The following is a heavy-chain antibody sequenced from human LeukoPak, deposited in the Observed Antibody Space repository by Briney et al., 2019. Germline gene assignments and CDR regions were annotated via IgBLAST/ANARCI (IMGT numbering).Heavy chain of an antibody. Sequence: PSETLSLTCAVYGGSFSGYYWSWIRQPPGKGLEWIGEINHSESTNYNPSLKSRVTISVDTSKNQFSLKLSSVTAADTAVYYCARGMGIAAAGGNFDYWGQGTLVTVSS. V-gene: IGHV4-34*01. CDR1: GGSFSGYY. J-gene: IGHJ4*02. CDR3: ARGMGIAAAGGNFDY. D-gene: IGHD6-13*01. CDR2: INHSEST.